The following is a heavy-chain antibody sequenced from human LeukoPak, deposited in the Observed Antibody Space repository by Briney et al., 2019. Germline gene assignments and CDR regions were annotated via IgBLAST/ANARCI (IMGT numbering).Heavy chain of an antibody. CDR2: VNGRGATT. CDR1: GFTFSDYA. D-gene: IGHD7-27*01. CDR3: AKAPATGEGYYFYYMDV. V-gene: IGHV3-23*01. Sequence: GGSLRLSCAASGFASGFTFSDYAGSWVRQAPGKGPEWVASVNGRGATTYYADSVRGRFTISRDNSKNTVYLQMISLGADDTAVYFCAKAPATGEGYYFYYMDVWGKGTTVTVSS. J-gene: IGHJ6*03.